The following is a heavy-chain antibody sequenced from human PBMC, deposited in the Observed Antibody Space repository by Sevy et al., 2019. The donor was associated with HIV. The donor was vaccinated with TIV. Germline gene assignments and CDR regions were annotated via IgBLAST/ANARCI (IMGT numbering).Heavy chain of an antibody. CDR3: ARDLELMYSSVKRDYYYGMDV. J-gene: IGHJ6*02. D-gene: IGHD6-19*01. CDR2: IKQDGSEK. Sequence: GGSLRLSCAASGFTFSSSWMSWVRQAPGKGLEWVANIKQDGSEKYYVDSVKGRFTISRDNGKNSLYLQMNSLRAEDTAVYYCARDLELMYSSVKRDYYYGMDVWCQGTTVTVSS. CDR1: GFTFSSSW. V-gene: IGHV3-7*01.